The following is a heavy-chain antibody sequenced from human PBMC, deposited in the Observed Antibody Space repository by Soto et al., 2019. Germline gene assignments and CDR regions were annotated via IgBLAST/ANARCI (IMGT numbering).Heavy chain of an antibody. CDR2: IRSKAYGGTT. J-gene: IGHJ4*02. CDR3: TRRDCSGGGCSPALGY. D-gene: IGHD2-15*01. CDR1: GFTFGDYA. Sequence: GGSLRLSCTASGFTFGDYAMSWFRQAPGKGLEWVGFIRSKAYGGTTEYAASVKGRFTLSRDDPKNTAYLVMNSLKTEDTAVDYCTRRDCSGGGCSPALGYWGRGTRVAVSS. V-gene: IGHV3-49*03.